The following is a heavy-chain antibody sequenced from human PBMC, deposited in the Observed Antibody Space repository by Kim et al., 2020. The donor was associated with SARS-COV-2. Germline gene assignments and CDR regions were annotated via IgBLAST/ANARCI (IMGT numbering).Heavy chain of an antibody. Sequence: GGSLRLSCAASGFTFSDSAMYWVRQASGKGLEWVGRIRSKANSYATAYDVSVKGRFIISRDDSKNTAYLQMNSLKTEDTAIYYSTRVLASCKSWWDAFD. CDR1: GFTFSDSA. D-gene: IGHD2-8*02. CDR2: IRSKANSYAT. J-gene: IGHJ3*02. V-gene: IGHV3-73*01. CDR3: TRVLASCKSWWDAFD.